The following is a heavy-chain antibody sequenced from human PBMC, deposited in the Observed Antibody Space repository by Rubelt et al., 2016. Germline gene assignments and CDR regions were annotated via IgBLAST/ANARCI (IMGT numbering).Heavy chain of an antibody. CDR1: GFTFSSSW. CDR2: ITSDGSST. J-gene: IGHJ4*02. Sequence: EVHLLEYGGGLVQPGGSLRLSCAASGFTFSSSWMHWVSQAPGKGQVWVSLITSDGSSTRNAHSLKGRLTIARDNAKNTLYRQMNSRRAEDTAVYYCAQLATGGYWGQGTLVTVSS. V-gene: IGHV3-74*02. D-gene: IGHD6-13*01. CDR3: AQLATGGY.